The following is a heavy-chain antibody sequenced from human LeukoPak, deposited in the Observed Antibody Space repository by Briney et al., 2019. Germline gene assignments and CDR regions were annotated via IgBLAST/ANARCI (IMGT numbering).Heavy chain of an antibody. Sequence: GGSLRLSCAASGFTFSSSAMSWVRQAPGKGLEWVSAISNNGGYTYYADSVQGRFTISRDNSKSTLCLQMNSLRAEDTAVYFCTKDVQVGPTRGFFDFWGQGTLVTVSS. CDR3: TKDVQVGPTRGFFDF. CDR1: GFTFSSSA. J-gene: IGHJ4*03. CDR2: ISNNGGYT. V-gene: IGHV3-23*01. D-gene: IGHD1-26*01.